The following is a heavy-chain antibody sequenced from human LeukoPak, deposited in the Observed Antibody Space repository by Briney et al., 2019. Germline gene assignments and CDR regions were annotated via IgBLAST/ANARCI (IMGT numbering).Heavy chain of an antibody. CDR3: ARDLGPAYVAGAFDI. Sequence: SETLSLTCTVSGGSISSSSYYWGWIRQPPGKGLEWIGSIYYSGSTYYNPSLKSRVTISVDTSKNQFSLKLSSVTVADTAVYYCARDLGPAYVAGAFDIWGQGTMVTVSS. CDR1: GGSISSSSYY. J-gene: IGHJ3*02. CDR2: IYYSGST. D-gene: IGHD2-21*01. V-gene: IGHV4-39*07.